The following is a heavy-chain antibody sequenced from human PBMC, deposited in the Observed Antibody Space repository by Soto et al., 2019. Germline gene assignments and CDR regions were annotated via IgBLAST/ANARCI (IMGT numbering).Heavy chain of an antibody. CDR2: INPSGGST. D-gene: IGHD5-18*01. V-gene: IGHV1-46*03. CDR1: GYTITSND. J-gene: IGHJ4*02. Sequence: ASVKLSCKASGYTITSNDMHWVRQAPGQGLEWMGIINPSGGSTSYAQKFQGRVTMTRDTSTSTVYMELSSLRSEDTAVYYCARVDTAMVNDEFDYWGQGTLVTVSS. CDR3: ARVDTAMVNDEFDY.